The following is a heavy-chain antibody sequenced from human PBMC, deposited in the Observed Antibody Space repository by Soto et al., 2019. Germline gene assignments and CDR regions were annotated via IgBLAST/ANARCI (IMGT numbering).Heavy chain of an antibody. J-gene: IGHJ6*02. CDR3: ARPAATVIFYSGMDV. CDR2: ISFDGSNE. CDR1: GFTFSDYA. Sequence: PRGSLRLSCAASGFTFSDYAMHWFRQAPGKGLEWVAIISFDGSNEHYADSVQGRFTISRDNSENTLYLQMNSLRADDTAVYYCARPAATVIFYSGMDVWGQGTTVTV. D-gene: IGHD4-17*01. V-gene: IGHV3-30-3*01.